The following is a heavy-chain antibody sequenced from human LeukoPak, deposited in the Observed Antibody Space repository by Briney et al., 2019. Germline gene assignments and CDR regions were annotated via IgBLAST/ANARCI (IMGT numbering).Heavy chain of an antibody. D-gene: IGHD3-10*01. J-gene: IGHJ4*02. CDR1: GGSISSYY. V-gene: IGHV4-59*01. CDR2: IYYSGST. CDR3: ARGFTLGY. Sequence: SETLSLTCTVSGGSISSYYWSWIRQPPGKGLEWIGYIYYSGSTNYNPSLKSRVTISVDTSKNQFSLKLSSVTAADTAVCYCARGFTLGYWGQGTLVTVSS.